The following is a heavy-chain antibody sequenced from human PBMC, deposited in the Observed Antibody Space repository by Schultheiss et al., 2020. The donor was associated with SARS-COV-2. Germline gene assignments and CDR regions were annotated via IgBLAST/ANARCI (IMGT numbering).Heavy chain of an antibody. D-gene: IGHD6-19*01. Sequence: SETLSLTCTVSGGSVSSGGFYWNWIRQHPGKGLEWIGYIYYSGSTNYNPSLKSRVTISVDTSKNQFSLKLSSVTAADTAVYYCARLTQWLVLWYFDLWGRGTLVTVSS. CDR2: IYYSGST. J-gene: IGHJ2*01. V-gene: IGHV4-61*08. CDR3: ARLTQWLVLWYFDL. CDR1: GGSVSSGGFY.